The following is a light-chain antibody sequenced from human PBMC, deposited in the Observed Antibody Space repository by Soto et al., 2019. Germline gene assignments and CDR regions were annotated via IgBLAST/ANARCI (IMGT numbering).Light chain of an antibody. CDR3: SSYTSGSTL. CDR2: DVS. Sequence: QSALTQPASVSGSPGQSITISCTGTSSDVGGYNYVSWYQQHPGKAPKLMIYDVSNRPSEVSNRFSGSKSGNTASLTISGLQSEDEADYYCSSYTSGSTLFGGGTKLTVL. CDR1: SSDVGGYNY. J-gene: IGLJ3*02. V-gene: IGLV2-14*01.